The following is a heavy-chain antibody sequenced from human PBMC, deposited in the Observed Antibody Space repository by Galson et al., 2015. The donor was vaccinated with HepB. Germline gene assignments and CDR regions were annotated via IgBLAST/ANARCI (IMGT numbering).Heavy chain of an antibody. Sequence: SVKVSCKASGYTFTGDYMHWVRQAPGQGLEWMGWINPNSGGTNYAQKFQGRVTMTRDTSIGTAYMELSRLRSDDTAVYYCAREPRDYYYGMDVWGQGTTVIVSS. J-gene: IGHJ6*02. CDR2: INPNSGGT. CDR3: AREPRDYYYGMDV. CDR1: GYTFTGDY. V-gene: IGHV1-2*02. D-gene: IGHD3-10*01.